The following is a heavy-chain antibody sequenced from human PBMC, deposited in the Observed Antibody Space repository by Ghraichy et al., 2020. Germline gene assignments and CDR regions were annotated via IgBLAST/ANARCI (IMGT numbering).Heavy chain of an antibody. CDR1: GGSISSGGYS. J-gene: IGHJ5*02. CDR3: ARGISRGYCSSTSCHRPRWFDP. V-gene: IGHV4-30-2*01. CDR2: IYHSGST. D-gene: IGHD2-2*01. Sequence: SETLSLTCAVSGGSISSGGYSWSWIRQPPGKGLEWIGYIYHSGSTYYNPSLKSRVTISVDRSKNQFSLKLSSVTAADTAVYYCARGISRGYCSSTSCHRPRWFDPWGQGTLVTVSS.